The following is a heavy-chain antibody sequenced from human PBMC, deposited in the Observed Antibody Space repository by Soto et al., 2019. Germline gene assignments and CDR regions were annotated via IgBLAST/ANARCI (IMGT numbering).Heavy chain of an antibody. V-gene: IGHV4-61*03. CDR3: AREAIRVDSPTGTHYFGMDV. Sequence: PSETLSLTCTVSGGSVRSDVYYWAWIRRPPGKGLEWIGYIFYNGSTIYNPSLESRVTMSVDTSKNHFSLKVNFMTAADTGVYHCAREAIRVDSPTGTHYFGMDVWGQGTTVTVSS. CDR2: IFYNGST. CDR1: GGSVRSDVYY. J-gene: IGHJ6*02. D-gene: IGHD5-12*01.